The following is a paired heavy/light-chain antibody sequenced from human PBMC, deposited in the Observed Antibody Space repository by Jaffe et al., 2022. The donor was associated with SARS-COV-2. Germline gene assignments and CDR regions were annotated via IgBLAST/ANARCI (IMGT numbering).Light chain of an antibody. CDR1: NIGSKR. J-gene: IGLJ1*01. CDR2: YDS. CDR3: QVWDSSIDHHV. V-gene: IGLV3-21*04. Sequence: SYVLTQPPSVSVAPGKTASITCGDNNIGSKRVNWYQQKPGQAPVLVIYYDSDRPSGIPERFSGSNSGNTATLTISRVEAGDEADYYCQVWDSSIDHHVFGTGTKVTVL.
Heavy chain of an antibody. V-gene: IGHV3-21*01. CDR1: GFTFSAYS. CDR3: SRDAGSVRRWQQGEFDY. J-gene: IGHJ4*02. Sequence: DVQLEESGGGLVRPGGSLRLSCAASGFTFSAYSMNWVRQTPEKGLEWVSSISSSGTYIYYAASVKGRFTISRDNAKKSLFLQMNSLRDEDTAVYYCSRDAGSVRRWQQGEFDYWGQGTQVTVSS. CDR2: ISSSGTYI. D-gene: IGHD3-10*01.